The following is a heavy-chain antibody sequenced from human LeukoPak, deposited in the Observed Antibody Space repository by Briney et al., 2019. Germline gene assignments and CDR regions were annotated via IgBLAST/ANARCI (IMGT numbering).Heavy chain of an antibody. Sequence: SSETLSLTCTVSGGSISSYYWSWIRQPPGKGLEWIGYIYTSGSTNYNPSLKSRVTISVDTSKNQFSLKLSSVTAADTAVYYCARDGGDGYNFLPNFDYWGQGTLVTVSS. J-gene: IGHJ4*02. V-gene: IGHV4-4*09. CDR1: GGSISSYY. CDR2: IYTSGST. D-gene: IGHD5-24*01. CDR3: ARDGGDGYNFLPNFDY.